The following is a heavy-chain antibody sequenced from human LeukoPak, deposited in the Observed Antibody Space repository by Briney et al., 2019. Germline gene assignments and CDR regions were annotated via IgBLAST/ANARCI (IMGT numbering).Heavy chain of an antibody. CDR1: GGSISSSSYY. J-gene: IGHJ4*02. CDR2: IYYSGST. Sequence: SETLSLTCTVSGGSISSSSYYWGWLRQPPGKGLEWIGSIYYSGSTYYNPSLKSRVTISVDTSKNQFSLKLSSVTAADTAVYYCARLGIAAAGIRRVDYWGQGTLVTVSS. CDR3: ARLGIAAAGIRRVDY. V-gene: IGHV4-39*01. D-gene: IGHD6-13*01.